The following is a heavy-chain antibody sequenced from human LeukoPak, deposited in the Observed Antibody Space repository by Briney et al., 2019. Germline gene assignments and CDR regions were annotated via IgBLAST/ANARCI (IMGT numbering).Heavy chain of an antibody. CDR3: ARIRFRKPLRSPYYFDY. Sequence: PSETLSLTCAVYGGSFSGYYWSWIRQPPGKGLEWIGEINHSGSTNYNPSLKSRVTISVGTSKNQFSLKLSSVTAADTAVYYCARIRFRKPLRSPYYFDYWGQGTLVTVSS. J-gene: IGHJ4*02. CDR1: GGSFSGYY. V-gene: IGHV4-34*01. D-gene: IGHD1-14*01. CDR2: INHSGST.